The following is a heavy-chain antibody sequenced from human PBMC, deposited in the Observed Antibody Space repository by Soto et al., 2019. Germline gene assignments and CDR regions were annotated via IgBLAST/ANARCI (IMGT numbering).Heavy chain of an antibody. Sequence: PGWSLRLSCASSVFTFNDYYMSWVRQAPGEGLEWVSYISHGGGSIYYANSVRGRFTISRDNAKKSLFLQMNSLRAEDTAVYYCARNHCSGGSCYEDAFDIWGQGTMVTVSS. CDR3: ARNHCSGGSCYEDAFDI. V-gene: IGHV3-11*01. J-gene: IGHJ3*02. CDR1: VFTFNDYY. D-gene: IGHD2-15*01. CDR2: ISHGGGSI.